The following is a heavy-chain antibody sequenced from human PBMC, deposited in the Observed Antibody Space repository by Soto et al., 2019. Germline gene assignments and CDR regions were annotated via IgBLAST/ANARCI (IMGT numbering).Heavy chain of an antibody. CDR3: ARGGGDDGGYYFDS. V-gene: IGHV4-34*01. CDR2: INHSGST. Sequence: QVQLQQWGAGLLKPSETLSLTCAVYGGSFSGYYWSWIRQPPGKGLEWIGEINHSGSTNYNPSLKSLVTISVDTSKNQFSLKLSSVTAEATAVYYCARGGGDDGGYYFDSWGQGTLVTVSS. D-gene: IGHD4-17*01. CDR1: GGSFSGYY. J-gene: IGHJ4*02.